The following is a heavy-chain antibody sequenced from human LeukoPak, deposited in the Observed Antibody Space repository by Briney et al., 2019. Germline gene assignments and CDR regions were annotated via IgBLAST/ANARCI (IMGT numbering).Heavy chain of an antibody. V-gene: IGHV1-8*01. D-gene: IGHD2-2*01. CDR1: GYTFTSYD. CDR3: ARGRLPITRGRTGYYYYMDV. Sequence: GASVKVSCKASGYTFTSYDINWVRQATGQGLEWMGWMNPNSGNTGYAQKFQGRVTITRNTSISTAYMELSSLRSEDTAVYYCARGRLPITRGRTGYYYYMDVWGKGTTVTISS. CDR2: MNPNSGNT. J-gene: IGHJ6*03.